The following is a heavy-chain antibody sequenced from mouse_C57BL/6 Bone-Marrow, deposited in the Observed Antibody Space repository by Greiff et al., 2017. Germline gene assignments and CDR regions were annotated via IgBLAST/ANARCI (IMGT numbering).Heavy chain of an antibody. J-gene: IGHJ4*01. CDR3: ASYYDAIDY. V-gene: IGHV2-2*01. CDR2: IWSGGST. Sequence: QVQLKQSGPGLVQPSQSLSITCIVSGFSLTSYGVHWVRQSPGKGLEWLGVIWSGGSTDYNAAFISRLIISKDNSKSQVFFKMNSLQADDTAIYYCASYYDAIDYWGQGTSVTVSS. CDR1: GFSLTSYG.